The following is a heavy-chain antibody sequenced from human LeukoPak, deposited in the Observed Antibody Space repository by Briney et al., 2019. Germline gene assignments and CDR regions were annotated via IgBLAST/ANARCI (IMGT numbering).Heavy chain of an antibody. CDR1: GYTFTGYY. CDR3: AREDSSFVSPQSAFDI. CDR2: INPNRGGT. J-gene: IGHJ3*02. Sequence: GASVKVSCKASGYTFTGYYMHWVRQAPGQGLEWMGWINPNRGGTNYAQKFQGWVTMTRETSISTAYMELSRLRSDDTAVYYCAREDSSFVSPQSAFDIWGQGTMATVSS. D-gene: IGHD6-6*01. V-gene: IGHV1-2*04.